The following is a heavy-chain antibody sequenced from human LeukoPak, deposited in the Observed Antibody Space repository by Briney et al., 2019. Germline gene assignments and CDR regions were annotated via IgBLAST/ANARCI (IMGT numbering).Heavy chain of an antibody. CDR1: GFTFSSYG. V-gene: IGHV3-30*18. CDR3: AKDLREWLRSFMDV. J-gene: IGHJ6*02. CDR2: ISYDGSNK. Sequence: GGSLRLSCAASGFTFSSYGMHWVRQAPGKGLEWVAVISYDGSNKYYAGSVKGRFTISRDNSKNTLYLQMNSLRAEDTAVYYCAKDLREWLRSFMDVWGQGTTVTVSS. D-gene: IGHD5-12*01.